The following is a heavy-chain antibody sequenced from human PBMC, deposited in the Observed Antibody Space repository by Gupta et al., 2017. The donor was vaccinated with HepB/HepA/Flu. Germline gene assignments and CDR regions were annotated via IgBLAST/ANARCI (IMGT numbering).Heavy chain of an antibody. D-gene: IGHD1-1*01. Sequence: EVQLLESGGGLVQPGGSLRLSCAASGFTFNSYAMSWVRPAPGKGLEWVSAISGSGGTAYYADSVKGRFTISRDNSKNTLYLQMNSLRVEDTAVYYCAKDRVPATGPVYYGMDVWGQGTTVTVSS. CDR1: GFTFNSYA. CDR2: ISGSGGTA. V-gene: IGHV3-23*01. CDR3: AKDRVPATGPVYYGMDV. J-gene: IGHJ6*02.